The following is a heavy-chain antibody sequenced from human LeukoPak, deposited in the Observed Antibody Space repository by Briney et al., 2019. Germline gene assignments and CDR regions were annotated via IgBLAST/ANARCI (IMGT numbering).Heavy chain of an antibody. CDR2: ISSRSSYI. CDR3: ARGGPAVNYDFWSGSTFDI. CDR1: GFTFSSYS. Sequence: GGSLRLSCAASGFTFSSYSMNWVRQAPGKGLEWVSSISSRSSYIYYADSVKGRCTISRDNAKKSLYLQMNSLRAEDTAVYYCARGGPAVNYDFWSGSTFDIWGQGTMVTVSS. V-gene: IGHV3-21*01. J-gene: IGHJ3*02. D-gene: IGHD3-3*01.